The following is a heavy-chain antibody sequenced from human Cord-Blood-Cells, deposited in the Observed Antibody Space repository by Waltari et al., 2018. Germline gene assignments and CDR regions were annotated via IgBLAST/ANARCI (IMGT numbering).Heavy chain of an antibody. CDR1: GYTFTGYY. V-gene: IGHV1-2*02. Sequence: QVQLVQSGAEVKKPGASVKVSYKASGYTFTGYYMHWVRQAPGQGLEWMGWINPNSGGTNYAQKSQGRVTMTRDTSISTAYMELSRLRSDDTAVYYCARVLLWGGSSLSRDWFDPWGQGTLVTVSS. D-gene: IGHD6-13*01. CDR3: ARVLLWGGSSLSRDWFDP. J-gene: IGHJ5*02. CDR2: INPNSGGT.